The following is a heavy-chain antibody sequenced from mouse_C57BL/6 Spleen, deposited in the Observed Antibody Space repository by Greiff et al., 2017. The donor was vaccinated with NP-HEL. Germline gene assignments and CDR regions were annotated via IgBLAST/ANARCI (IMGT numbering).Heavy chain of an antibody. D-gene: IGHD2-4*01. V-gene: IGHV5-15*01. CDR1: GFTFSDYG. CDR2: ISNLAYSI. CDR3: ESQRYYDYDYAMDY. Sequence: EVKLMESGGGLVQPGGSLKLSCAASGFTFSDYGMAWVRQAPRKGPEWVAFISNLAYSIYYADTVTGRFTISRENAKNTLYLEMSSLRSEDTAMYYYESQRYYDYDYAMDYWGQGTSVTVSS. J-gene: IGHJ4*01.